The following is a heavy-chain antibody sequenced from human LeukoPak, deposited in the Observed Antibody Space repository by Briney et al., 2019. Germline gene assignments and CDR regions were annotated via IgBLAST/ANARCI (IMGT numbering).Heavy chain of an antibody. J-gene: IGHJ5*02. D-gene: IGHD2-15*01. Sequence: PGGSLRLSCAASGFTFSSYSMNWVRQAPGKGLEWVSYISSSGSTIYYADSVKGRFTISRDNAKNSLYLQMNSLRAEDTAVYYCARDVLGHCSGGSCYTEDPNWFDPWGQGTLVTVSS. V-gene: IGHV3-48*04. CDR2: ISSSGSTI. CDR1: GFTFSSYS. CDR3: ARDVLGHCSGGSCYTEDPNWFDP.